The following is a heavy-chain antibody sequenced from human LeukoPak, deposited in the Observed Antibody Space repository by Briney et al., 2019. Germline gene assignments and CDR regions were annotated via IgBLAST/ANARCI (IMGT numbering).Heavy chain of an antibody. CDR2: IIPIFGTA. CDR3: ATTSNYYGSGSSYDWFDP. CDR1: GGTFSSYA. J-gene: IGHJ5*02. D-gene: IGHD3-10*01. V-gene: IGHV1-69*01. Sequence: SVKVSCKASGGTFSSYAISWVRQAPGQGLEWMGGIIPIFGTANYAQKFQGRVTITADESTSTAYMELSSLRSEDTAVYYCATTSNYYGSGSSYDWFDPWGQGTLVTVSS.